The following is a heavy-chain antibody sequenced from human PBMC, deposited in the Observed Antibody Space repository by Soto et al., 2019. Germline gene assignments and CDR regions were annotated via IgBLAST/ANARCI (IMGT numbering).Heavy chain of an antibody. D-gene: IGHD6-13*01. CDR1: SGSISSSNW. CDR2: IYHSGST. CDR3: ARGGRYSSSWYGAPNNYYYYYMDV. J-gene: IGHJ6*03. V-gene: IGHV4-4*02. Sequence: SETLSLTCAVSSGSISSSNWWSWVRQPPGKGLEWIGEIYHSGSTNYNPSLKSRVTISVDKSKNQFSLKLSSVTAADTAVYYCARGGRYSSSWYGAPNNYYYYYMDVWGKGTTVTVSS.